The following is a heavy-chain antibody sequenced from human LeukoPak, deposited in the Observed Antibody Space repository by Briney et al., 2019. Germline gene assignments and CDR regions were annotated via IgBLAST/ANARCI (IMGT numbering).Heavy chain of an antibody. CDR2: IYHSGST. D-gene: IGHD6-19*01. J-gene: IGHJ4*02. CDR1: GGSISSGGYS. V-gene: IGHV4-30-2*01. CDR3: ARAAWPSYSSGWYDY. Sequence: SETLSLTCAVSGGSISSGGYSWSWIRQPPGKGLEWIGYIYHSGSTYYNPSLKSRVTISVDTSKNQFSLKLSSVTAADTAVYYCARAAWPSYSSGWYDYWGQGTLVTVSS.